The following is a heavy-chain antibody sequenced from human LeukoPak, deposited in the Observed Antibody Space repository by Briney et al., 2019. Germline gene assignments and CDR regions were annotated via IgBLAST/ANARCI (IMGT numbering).Heavy chain of an antibody. V-gene: IGHV4-61*02. Sequence: SETLSLTCTVSGGSISSGSYYWSWIRQPAGKGLEWIGRIYTSGSTNYNPSLKSRVTISLDTSKNQFSLKLSSVTAADTAVYYCARVLSTGGYVPYYYYMDVWGKGTTVTVSS. CDR1: GGSISSGSYY. CDR3: ARVLSTGGYVPYYYYMDV. J-gene: IGHJ6*03. D-gene: IGHD5-12*01. CDR2: IYTSGST.